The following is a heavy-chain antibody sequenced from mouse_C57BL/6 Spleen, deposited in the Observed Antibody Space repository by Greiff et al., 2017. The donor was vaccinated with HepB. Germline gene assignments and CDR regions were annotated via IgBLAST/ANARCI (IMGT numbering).Heavy chain of an antibody. J-gene: IGHJ2*01. CDR1: GYTFTSYG. Sequence: QVQLKESGAELARPGASVKLSCKASGYTFTSYGISWVKQRTGQGLEWIGEIYPRSGNTYYNEKFKGKATLTADKSSSTAYMELRSLTSEDSAVYFCERVGPYYGSSSSYFDYWGQGTTLTVSS. D-gene: IGHD1-1*01. V-gene: IGHV1-81*01. CDR2: IYPRSGNT. CDR3: ERVGPYYGSSSSYFDY.